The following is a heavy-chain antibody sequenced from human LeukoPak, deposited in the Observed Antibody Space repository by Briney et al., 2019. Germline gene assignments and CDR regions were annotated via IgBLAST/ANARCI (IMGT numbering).Heavy chain of an antibody. CDR1: GGTFSSYA. J-gene: IGHJ4*02. Sequence: SVKVSCKASGGTFSSYAISWVRQAPGQGLEWMGGIIPIFGTANYAQKFQGRVTITADESTSTAYMELSSLRSEDTAVYYCARGEGFGAAAGTGFDHWGQGTLVTVSS. V-gene: IGHV1-69*13. D-gene: IGHD6-13*01. CDR3: ARGEGFGAAAGTGFDH. CDR2: IIPIFGTA.